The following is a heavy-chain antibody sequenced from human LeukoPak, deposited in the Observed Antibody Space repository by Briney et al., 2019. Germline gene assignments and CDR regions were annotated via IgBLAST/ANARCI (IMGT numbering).Heavy chain of an antibody. J-gene: IGHJ4*02. CDR2: LYHSGST. Sequence: ETVSLMCSLSGHSMRINYYWGWIRQPPGKGLGRIWSLYHSGSTYYNQPLKSRVAISVDTSKNQLSLKLISVTATDTAVYYCARGNIAAAGSYYFDYWGQGTLVTVSS. CDR1: GHSMRINYY. CDR3: ARGNIAAAGSYYFDY. V-gene: IGHV4-38-2*02. D-gene: IGHD6-13*01.